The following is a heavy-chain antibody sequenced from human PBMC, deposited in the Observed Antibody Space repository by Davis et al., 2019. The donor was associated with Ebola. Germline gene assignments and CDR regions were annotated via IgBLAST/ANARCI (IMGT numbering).Heavy chain of an antibody. Sequence: GGSLRLSCAASGFTSSSYATSWVRQAPGKGLEWVSTISGSGGSTYYADSVKGRFTISRDNSKNTLYLQMNSLRAEDTAVYYCAKVEGIVVVPAAIRSYYGMDVWGQGTTVTVSS. V-gene: IGHV3-23*01. J-gene: IGHJ6*02. CDR1: GFTSSSYA. CDR2: ISGSGGST. D-gene: IGHD2-2*01. CDR3: AKVEGIVVVPAAIRSYYGMDV.